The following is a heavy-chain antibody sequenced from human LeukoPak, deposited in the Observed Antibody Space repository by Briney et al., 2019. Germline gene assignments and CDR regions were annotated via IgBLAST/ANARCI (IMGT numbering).Heavy chain of an antibody. CDR3: ARTPYYDILTGYYRRDWFDP. Sequence: ASVKVSCKASGYTFTSYYMHWVRQAPGQGLEWMGIINPSGGSTSYAQKFQGRVTMTRDMSTSTVYMELSSLRSEDTAVYYCARTPYYDILTGYYRRDWFDPWGQGTLVTVSA. J-gene: IGHJ5*02. CDR2: INPSGGST. CDR1: GYTFTSYY. V-gene: IGHV1-46*01. D-gene: IGHD3-9*01.